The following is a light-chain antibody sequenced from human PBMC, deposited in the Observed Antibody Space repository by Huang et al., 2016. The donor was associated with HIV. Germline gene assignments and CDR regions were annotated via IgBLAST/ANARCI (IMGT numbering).Light chain of an antibody. Sequence: EIVMTQSPATLSVSPGERATLACRASQSVGSSLAWYQQKPGQAPRLLIYGASTGATGRPARFSGSGAGTEFTLTISSLQSEDSAVYFCQQYESWPPGRLTFGGGTKVEIK. V-gene: IGKV3-15*01. CDR2: GAS. J-gene: IGKJ4*01. CDR1: QSVGSS. CDR3: QQYESWPPGRLT.